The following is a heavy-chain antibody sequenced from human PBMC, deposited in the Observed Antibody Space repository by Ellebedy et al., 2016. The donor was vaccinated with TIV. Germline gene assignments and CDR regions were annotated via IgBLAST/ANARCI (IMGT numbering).Heavy chain of an antibody. V-gene: IGHV3-48*02. J-gene: IGHJ4*02. CDR3: ARDGAAYCGGDCSTPFDY. Sequence: GESLKISCAASGFTFSSFSMNWVRQAPGKGLEWVSYISSDSNSKYYADSVKGRFTLSRDNAKNSLWLQMNSLRDEDTALYYCARDGAAYCGGDCSTPFDYWGQGTLVTVSS. D-gene: IGHD2-21*02. CDR2: ISSDSNSK. CDR1: GFTFSSFS.